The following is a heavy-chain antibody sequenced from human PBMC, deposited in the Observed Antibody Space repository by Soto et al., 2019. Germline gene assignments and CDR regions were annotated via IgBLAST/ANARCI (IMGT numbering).Heavy chain of an antibody. D-gene: IGHD3-10*01. CDR3: ARDKDYYGSGKDGMDV. CDR2: IYYSGST. J-gene: IGHJ6*02. V-gene: IGHV4-31*03. Sequence: TLSLTCTVSGGSISSGGYYWTWIRQNPGKGLEWIGYIYYSGSTYYNPSLKSRVTISVDTSKNQFSLKLSSVTAADKAVYYCARDKDYYGSGKDGMDVWGQGTTVTVSS. CDR1: GGSISSGGYY.